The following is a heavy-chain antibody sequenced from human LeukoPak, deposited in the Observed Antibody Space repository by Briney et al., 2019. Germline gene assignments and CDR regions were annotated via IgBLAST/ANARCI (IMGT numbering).Heavy chain of an antibody. CDR1: GGSFSGYY. J-gene: IGHJ5*02. CDR2: INHSGST. CDR3: ARPSYYDSSGYYYSWFDP. V-gene: IGHV4-34*01. D-gene: IGHD3-22*01. Sequence: SETLSLTCAVYGGSFSGYYWSGVRQPPGKGREWIGEINHSGSTNYNPSLKSRVTISVDTSKNQFSLKLSSVTAADTAVYYCARPSYYDSSGYYYSWFDPWGQGTLVTVSS.